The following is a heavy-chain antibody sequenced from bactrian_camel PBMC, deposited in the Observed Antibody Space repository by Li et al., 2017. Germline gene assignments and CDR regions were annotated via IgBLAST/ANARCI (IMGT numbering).Heavy chain of an antibody. D-gene: IGHD2*01. CDR1: GFTLSGTS. CDR3: AAGFPAKFRRPLHKDSVNF. CDR2: IHGDDT. V-gene: IGHV3S40*01. Sequence: VQLVESGGGLVPPGGSLRLSCATSGFTLSGTSMSWVRQAPGKGLEWVSLIHGDDTYCADSVKGRCTVSRDNAKNTLYLQLNSLKTEDTAMYYCAAGFPAKFRRPLHKDSVNFWGQGTQVTVS. J-gene: IGHJ4*01.